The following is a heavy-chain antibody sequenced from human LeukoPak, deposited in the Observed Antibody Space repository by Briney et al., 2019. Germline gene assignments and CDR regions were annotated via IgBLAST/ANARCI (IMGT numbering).Heavy chain of an antibody. V-gene: IGHV3-74*01. CDR3: ARDLFRGATEGRNWFDP. D-gene: IGHD3-10*01. CDR2: INSDGSST. Sequence: GGSLRLSCAASGFTFSSFWMHWVRQAPGKGLVWVSRINSDGSSTSYADSVKGRFTISRDNAKNTLYLQMNSLRAEDTAVYYCARDLFRGATEGRNWFDPWGQGTLVTVSS. CDR1: GFTFSSFW. J-gene: IGHJ5*02.